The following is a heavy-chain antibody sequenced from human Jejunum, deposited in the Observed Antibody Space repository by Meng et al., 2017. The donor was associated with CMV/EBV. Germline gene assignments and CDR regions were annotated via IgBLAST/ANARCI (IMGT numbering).Heavy chain of an antibody. Sequence: YTANRKYRTGGRQGPGKGREWGAIHDRAGKTYDADAGKGRVTISRDKSKNTGYLQMNSLRPEDTAIYYCAREQADYGYFFYGLGVWGQGTTVTVSS. D-gene: IGHD4/OR15-4a*01. V-gene: IGHV3-66*02. CDR2: HDRAGKT. J-gene: IGHJ6*02. CDR1: YTANRKY. CDR3: AREQADYGYFFYGLGV.